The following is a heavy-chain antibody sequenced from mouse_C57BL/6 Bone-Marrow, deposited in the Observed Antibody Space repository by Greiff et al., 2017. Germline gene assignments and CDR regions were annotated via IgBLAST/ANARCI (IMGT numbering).Heavy chain of an antibody. J-gene: IGHJ4*01. CDR1: GYTFTSYW. CDR3: ARGIPYYYGSSRYAMDY. CDR2: IDPSDSYT. D-gene: IGHD1-1*01. V-gene: IGHV1-69*01. Sequence: VQLQQPGAELVMPGASVKLSCKASGYTFTSYWMHWVKQRPGQGLEWIGAIDPSDSYTNYNQKFKGKSTLTVDKSSSTAYMQLSSLTSEDSAVYYCARGIPYYYGSSRYAMDYWGQGTSVTVSS.